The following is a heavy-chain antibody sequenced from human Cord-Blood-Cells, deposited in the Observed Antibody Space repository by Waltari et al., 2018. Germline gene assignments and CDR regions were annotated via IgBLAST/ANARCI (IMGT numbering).Heavy chain of an antibody. CDR3: ARAPRRDSSSWYFDY. CDR1: GFTVSSHY. J-gene: IGHJ4*02. CDR2: IYSGGST. V-gene: IGHV3-53*02. D-gene: IGHD6-13*01. Sequence: EVQLVETGGGLIQPGGSLRLSCAASGFTVSSHYMSWVRQAPGKGLEWVSVIYSGGSTYYADSVKGRFTISRDNSKNTLYLQMNGLRAEDTAVYYCARAPRRDSSSWYFDYWGQGTLVTVSS.